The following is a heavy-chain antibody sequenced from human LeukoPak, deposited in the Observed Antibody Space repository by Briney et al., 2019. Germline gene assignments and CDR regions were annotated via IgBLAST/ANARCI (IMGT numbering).Heavy chain of an antibody. V-gene: IGHV3-30*18. J-gene: IGHJ4*02. CDR2: ISYDGSNK. CDR1: GFTFSSYG. CDR3: AKQWLRLSYIGGYYFDY. D-gene: IGHD5-12*01. Sequence: PGGSLRLSCAASGFTFSSYGMPWVRQAPGKGLEWVAVISYDGSNKYYADSVKGRFTISRDNSKNTLYLQMNSLRAEDTAVYYCAKQWLRLSYIGGYYFDYWGQGTLVTVSS.